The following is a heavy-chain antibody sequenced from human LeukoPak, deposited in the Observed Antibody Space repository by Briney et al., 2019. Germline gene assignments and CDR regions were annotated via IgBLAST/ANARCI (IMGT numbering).Heavy chain of an antibody. Sequence: PGGSLRLSCATSGFTFSNCAIHWVRQAPGKGLEYVSAISNNGDRTYYANSVKGRFTVSRDNSRNMLYLQVGSLRPEDMAVYYCAIGLGYSGYDYFDYWGQGTLVTVSS. D-gene: IGHD5-12*01. CDR3: AIGLGYSGYDYFDY. CDR2: ISNNGDRT. J-gene: IGHJ4*02. CDR1: GFTFSNCA. V-gene: IGHV3-64*01.